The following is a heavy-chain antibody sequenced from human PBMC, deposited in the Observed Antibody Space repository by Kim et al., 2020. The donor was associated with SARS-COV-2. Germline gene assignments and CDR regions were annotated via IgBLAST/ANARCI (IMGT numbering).Heavy chain of an antibody. D-gene: IGHD5-18*01. V-gene: IGHV1-24*01. CDR3: ATDGSYGYVN. Sequence: NYEKKCQGRVTMTEDTSTDTAYMELSSLRSEDTAVYYCATDGSYGYVNWGQGTLVTVSS. J-gene: IGHJ4*02.